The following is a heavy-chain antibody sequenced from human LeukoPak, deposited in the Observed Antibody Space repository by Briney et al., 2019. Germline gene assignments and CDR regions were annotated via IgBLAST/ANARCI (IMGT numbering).Heavy chain of an antibody. D-gene: IGHD1-14*01. Sequence: SETLSLTCTVSGGSISSHYWSWIRQPPGKGREWVGYIYYSGSTNYNPSLKSRVTISVDTSKNQFSLKLSSVTAADTAVYYCARATGVGDAFDIWRQRTMVTVSP. CDR1: GGSISSHY. CDR2: IYYSGST. CDR3: ARATGVGDAFDI. J-gene: IGHJ3*02. V-gene: IGHV4-59*11.